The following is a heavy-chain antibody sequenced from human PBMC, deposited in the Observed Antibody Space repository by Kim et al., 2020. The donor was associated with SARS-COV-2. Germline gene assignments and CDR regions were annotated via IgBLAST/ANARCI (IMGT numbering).Heavy chain of an antibody. CDR2: ISYDGTNK. V-gene: IGHV3-30*04. D-gene: IGHD2-15*01. CDR3: ARPIAVVVTANTGIDV. J-gene: IGHJ6*02. CDR1: EFTFAHYA. Sequence: GGSLRLSCTSSEFTFAHYAIHWVRQAPGKGLEWVAVISYDGTNKYYADSVKGRFITSRDNSKNTLYLQMNSLRPEDTALYYCARPIAVVVTANTGIDVWGQGTTVTVSS.